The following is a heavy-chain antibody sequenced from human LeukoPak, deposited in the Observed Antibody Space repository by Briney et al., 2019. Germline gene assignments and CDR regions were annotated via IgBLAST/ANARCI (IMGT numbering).Heavy chain of an antibody. CDR3: ARRGELLWFGEGGFYMDV. CDR1: GGSISSYY. D-gene: IGHD3-10*01. V-gene: IGHV4-59*12. CDR2: IYYSGST. J-gene: IGHJ6*03. Sequence: SETLSLTCAVYGGSISSYYWSWIRQPPGRGLEWIGYIYYSGSTNYNPSLKSRVTISVDTSKNQFSLKLSTVTAADTAVYYCARRGELLWFGEGGFYMDVWGKGTTVTISS.